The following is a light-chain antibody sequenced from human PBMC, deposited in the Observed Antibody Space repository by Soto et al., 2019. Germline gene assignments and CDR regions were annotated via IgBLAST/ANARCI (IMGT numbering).Light chain of an antibody. CDR2: AAS. Sequence: DIQMTQSPSSLSSSVGDRVTITCRASHGISNYLAWYQQKPGKVPKLLIYAASTLQSGVPSRFSGSGSGTDFNLTISSLQPEHVATYYCQKYNSAPPWTCGKRTKVDI. CDR1: HGISNY. V-gene: IGKV1-27*01. J-gene: IGKJ1*01. CDR3: QKYNSAPPWT.